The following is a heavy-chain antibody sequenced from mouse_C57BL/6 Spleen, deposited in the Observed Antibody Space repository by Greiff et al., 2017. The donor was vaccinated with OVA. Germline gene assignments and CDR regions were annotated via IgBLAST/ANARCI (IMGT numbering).Heavy chain of an antibody. V-gene: IGHV1-39*01. CDR2: INPNYGTT. Sequence: VQLQQSGPELVKPGASVKISCKASGYSFTDYNMTWVKQSNGKSLEWIGVINPNYGTTSYHQKFKGKATLTVDQSSSTAYMQLNSLTSEDSAVYYCARRGDYYGSSLLWYFDVWGTGTTVTVSS. D-gene: IGHD1-1*01. J-gene: IGHJ1*03. CDR3: ARRGDYYGSSLLWYFDV. CDR1: GYSFTDYN.